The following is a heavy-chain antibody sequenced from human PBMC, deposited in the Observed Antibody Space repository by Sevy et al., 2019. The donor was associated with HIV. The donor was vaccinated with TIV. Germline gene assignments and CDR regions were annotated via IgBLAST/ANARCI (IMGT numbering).Heavy chain of an antibody. CDR2: ILYSGST. CDR1: GDSMNTYY. Sequence: SETLSLTCTVTGDSMNTYYWAWIRQPPGKSLEWVGYILYSGSTEYSPSLKRRVTMALGKSKNEVFMRLSAVAAAETAVYYGARLGPGDNWLDPWGQGRLVTVSS. CDR3: ARLGPGDNWLDP. V-gene: IGHV4-59*01. J-gene: IGHJ5*02. D-gene: IGHD7-27*01.